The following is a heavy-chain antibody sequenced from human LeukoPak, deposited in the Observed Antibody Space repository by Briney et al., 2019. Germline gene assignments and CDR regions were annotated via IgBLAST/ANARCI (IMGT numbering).Heavy chain of an antibody. Sequence: PGGSLRLSCAVSGLTLSNVWMNWVRQAPGKGLEWVGRIKSKTAGGTTDFAAPVKGRFSISRDDSQNMLYLQMNSLTSEDSAVYYCAQGSGRYYEYWGQGTLVTVSS. CDR3: AQGSGRYYEY. CDR2: IKSKTAGGTT. D-gene: IGHD2-15*01. CDR1: GLTLSNVW. V-gene: IGHV3-15*07. J-gene: IGHJ4*02.